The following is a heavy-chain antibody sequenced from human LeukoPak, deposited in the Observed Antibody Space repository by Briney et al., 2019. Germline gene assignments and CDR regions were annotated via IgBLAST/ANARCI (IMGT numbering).Heavy chain of an antibody. CDR1: GGSIYRNGYY. D-gene: IGHD3-10*01. CDR2: IYYSGST. CDR3: ASAAGNWFDP. V-gene: IGHV4-31*03. Sequence: SETLSLTCTVSGGSIYRNGYYWTWIRQHPGKGLEWIGYIYYSGSTYYNPSLKSRVSTSEDTSKNQFFLHLSSVTAADTAVYYCASAAGNWFDPWGPGTLVTVSS. J-gene: IGHJ5*02.